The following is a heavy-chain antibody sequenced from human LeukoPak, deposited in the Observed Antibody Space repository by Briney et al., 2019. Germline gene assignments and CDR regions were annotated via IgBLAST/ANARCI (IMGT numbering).Heavy chain of an antibody. V-gene: IGHV3-23*01. Sequence: QTGGSLRLSCAASGFTFSSYAMSWVRQAPGKGLEWVSAISGSGGSTYYADSVKGRFTISRDNSKNTLYLQMNSLRAEDTAVYYCAKDGSPLINWAEFFDYWGQGTLVTVSS. CDR2: ISGSGGST. CDR3: AKDGSPLINWAEFFDY. CDR1: GFTFSSYA. J-gene: IGHJ4*02. D-gene: IGHD7-27*01.